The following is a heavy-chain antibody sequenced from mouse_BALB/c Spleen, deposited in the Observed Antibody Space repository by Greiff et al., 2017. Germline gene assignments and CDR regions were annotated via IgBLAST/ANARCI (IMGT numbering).Heavy chain of an antibody. D-gene: IGHD2-3*01. CDR1: GFNIKDTY. CDR3: APLYDSYFDY. CDR2: IDPANGNT. J-gene: IGHJ2*01. Sequence: VQLQQSGAELVKPGASVKLSCTASGFNIKDTYMHWVKQRPEQGLEWIGRIDPANGNTKYDPKFQGKATITADTSSNTAYLQLSRLTSEDTAVYYCAPLYDSYFDYWGQGTTLTVSS. V-gene: IGHV14-3*02.